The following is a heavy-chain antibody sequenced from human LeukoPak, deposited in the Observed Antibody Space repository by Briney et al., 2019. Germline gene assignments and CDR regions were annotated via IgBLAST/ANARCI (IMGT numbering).Heavy chain of an antibody. CDR1: GFTFGGYA. J-gene: IGHJ3*02. V-gene: IGHV3-49*03. D-gene: IGHD1-26*01. Sequence: GGSLRLSCTASGFTFGGYAMSWFRQAPGKGLEWVGFIRSKAYGGTTEYAASVKGRFTISRDDSKSIAYLQMNSLKTEDTAVYYCTRDRPLSGSYWPGAFDIWGQGTMVTVSS. CDR2: IRSKAYGGTT. CDR3: TRDRPLSGSYWPGAFDI.